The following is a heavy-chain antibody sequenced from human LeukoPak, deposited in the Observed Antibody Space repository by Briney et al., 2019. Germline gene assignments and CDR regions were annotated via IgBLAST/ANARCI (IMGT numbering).Heavy chain of an antibody. V-gene: IGHV4-39*02. CDR2: IYYSGST. CDR3: ARDLATVVTFSFGY. Sequence: SETLSLTCTVSGGSISRSPYYWGWIRQPPGKGLEWIGSIYYSGSTYYNPSVKSRVTISVDTSKNQFSLKLSSVTAADTAVYYCARDLATVVTFSFGYWGQGTLVTVSS. D-gene: IGHD3-22*01. CDR1: GGSISRSPYY. J-gene: IGHJ4*02.